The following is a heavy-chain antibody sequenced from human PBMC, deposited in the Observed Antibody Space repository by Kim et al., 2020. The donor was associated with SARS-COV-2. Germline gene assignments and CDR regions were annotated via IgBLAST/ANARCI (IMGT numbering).Heavy chain of an antibody. J-gene: IGHJ4*02. CDR3: AKNTHGVPGIAAAGTPFFDY. Sequence: GGSLRLSCAASGFTFSSYAMSWVRQAPGKGLEWVSAISGSGGSTYYADSVKGRFTISRDNSKNTLYLQMNSLRAEDTAVYYCAKNTHGVPGIAAAGTPFFDYWGQGTLVTVSS. V-gene: IGHV3-23*01. CDR1: GFTFSSYA. D-gene: IGHD6-13*01. CDR2: ISGSGGST.